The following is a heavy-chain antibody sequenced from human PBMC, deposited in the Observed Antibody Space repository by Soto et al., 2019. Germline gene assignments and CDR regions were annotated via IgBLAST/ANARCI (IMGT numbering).Heavy chain of an antibody. J-gene: IGHJ1*01. Sequence: HPGGSLRLSCAASGFTFSSYAMSWVRQAPGKGLEWVSAISGSGGSTYYADSVKGRFTISRDNSKNTLYLQMNSLRAEDTAVYYCANPSQAYSSERSEYFQHWGQGTLVTVSS. CDR1: GFTFSSYA. CDR3: ANPSQAYSSERSEYFQH. D-gene: IGHD2-15*01. CDR2: ISGSGGST. V-gene: IGHV3-23*01.